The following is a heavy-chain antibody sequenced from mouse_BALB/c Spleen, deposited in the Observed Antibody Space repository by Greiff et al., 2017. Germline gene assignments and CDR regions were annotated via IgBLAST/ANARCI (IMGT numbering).Heavy chain of an antibody. CDR3: AREKTTMITPFDY. V-gene: IGHV1S81*02. CDR1: GYTFTNYW. CDR2: INPSNGRT. J-gene: IGHJ2*01. Sequence: VKLQQPGAELVKPGASVKLSCKASGYTFTNYWMHWVKQRPGQGLEWIGEINPSNGRTKYNEKFKSKATLTVDKSSSTAYMQLSSLTFEDSAVYYCAREKTTMITPFDYWGQGTTLTVSS. D-gene: IGHD2-4*01.